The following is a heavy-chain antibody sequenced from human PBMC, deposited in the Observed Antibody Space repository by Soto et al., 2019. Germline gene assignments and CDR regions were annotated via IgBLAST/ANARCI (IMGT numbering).Heavy chain of an antibody. J-gene: IGHJ4*02. CDR1: GFTFSSYA. V-gene: IGHV3-23*01. CDR2: ISGSGGST. CDR3: AVYSSGWYEWYFDY. Sequence: EVQLLESGGGLVQRGGSLRLSCAASGFTFSSYAMCSVRQAPGKGREWVSAISGSGGSTYYADSEKGRFTISRDNSKYTLYLEMSSLRAEDTAVYYGAVYSSGWYEWYFDYWGQGTLVTVSS. D-gene: IGHD6-19*01.